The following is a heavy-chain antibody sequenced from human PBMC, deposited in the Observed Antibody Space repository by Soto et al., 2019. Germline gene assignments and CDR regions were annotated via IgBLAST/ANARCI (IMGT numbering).Heavy chain of an antibody. V-gene: IGHV3-9*01. D-gene: IGHD6-13*01. J-gene: IGHJ4*02. CDR1: VFTFDDYA. CDR3: AKARKQQLATAYFDY. CDR2: ISWNSGSI. Sequence: PGWSLRLSCAASVFTFDDYAMHWFRQAPGKGLEWVSGISWNSGSIGYADSVKGRFTISRDNAKNSLYLQMNSLRAEDTALYYCAKARKQQLATAYFDYWGQGTLVTVSS.